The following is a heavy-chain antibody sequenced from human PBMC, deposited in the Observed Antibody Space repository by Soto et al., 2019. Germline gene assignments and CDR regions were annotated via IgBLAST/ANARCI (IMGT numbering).Heavy chain of an antibody. CDR2: IYYSGST. CDR3: ARHSPTYYDILTGTFDY. CDR1: GGSISSGDYY. J-gene: IGHJ4*02. V-gene: IGHV4-30-4*01. D-gene: IGHD3-9*01. Sequence: SETLSLTCTVSGGSISSGDYYWSWIRQPPGKGLEWIGYIYYSGSTYYNPSLKSRVTISVDTSKNQFSLKLSSVTAADTAVYYCARHSPTYYDILTGTFDYWGQGTLVTVSS.